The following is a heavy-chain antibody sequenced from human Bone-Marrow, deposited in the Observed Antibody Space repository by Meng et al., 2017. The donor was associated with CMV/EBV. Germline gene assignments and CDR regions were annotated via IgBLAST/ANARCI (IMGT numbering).Heavy chain of an antibody. CDR3: ARAEYFYDSSGLGRDPTYFDY. CDR2: IYHSGNS. J-gene: IGHJ4*02. CDR1: GSSIRSGYY. Sequence: SETLSLTCTVSGSSIRSGYYWGWIRQPPGKGLEWIGSIYHSGNSYYNPSLKSRVTISVDTSKNQFSLKLRSVTAADTAVYYCARAEYFYDSSGLGRDPTYFDYWGRGTLVTGSS. D-gene: IGHD3-22*01. V-gene: IGHV4-38-2*02.